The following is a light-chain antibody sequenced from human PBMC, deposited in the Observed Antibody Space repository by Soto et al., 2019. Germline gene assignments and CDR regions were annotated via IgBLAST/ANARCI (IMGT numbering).Light chain of an antibody. J-gene: IGKJ4*01. CDR3: QQYDILPLS. CDR2: DAS. V-gene: IGKV1-33*01. CDR1: QDITNN. Sequence: DIQMTQSPSSLSASVGDRVTITYQASQDITNNLNWYQQKPGKAPKVLIYDASNLETGVPSRFSGSGSGTDFSLTINSLQPEDIGTYYCQQYDILPLSFGGGTKVDIK.